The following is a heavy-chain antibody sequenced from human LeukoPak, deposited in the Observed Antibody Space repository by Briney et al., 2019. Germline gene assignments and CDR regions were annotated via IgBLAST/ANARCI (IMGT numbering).Heavy chain of an antibody. J-gene: IGHJ5*02. V-gene: IGHV4-38-2*01. D-gene: IGHD1-1*01. CDR1: GYSLSSGFY. Sequence: SETLSLTCGVSGYSLSSGFYWGWIRQPPGKGLEWIATMFHSGSTYYNPSLESRVTISMDTSKNHFSLRLNSVTATDTALYYCARFGTRDNCCYPGVDTWGQGTPVTVSS. CDR2: MFHSGST. CDR3: ARFGTRDNCCYPGVDT.